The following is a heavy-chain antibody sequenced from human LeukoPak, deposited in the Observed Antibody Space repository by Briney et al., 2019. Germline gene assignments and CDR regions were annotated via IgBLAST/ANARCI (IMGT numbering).Heavy chain of an antibody. CDR3: TAVDYDY. D-gene: IGHD4-23*01. CDR1: VFTLSNAW. V-gene: IGHV3-15*01. Sequence: GGSLRLSCAASVFTLSNAWVTWVRQVPGKGLEWVGRIKSNTDGGTTDYAAPVKGRFTISRDNSENKVYLQMNSLKTEDTAVYYCTAVDYDYWGQGSLVTVSS. CDR2: IKSNTDGGTT. J-gene: IGHJ4*01.